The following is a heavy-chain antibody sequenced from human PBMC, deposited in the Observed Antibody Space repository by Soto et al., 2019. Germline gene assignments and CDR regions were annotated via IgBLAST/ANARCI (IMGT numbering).Heavy chain of an antibody. Sequence: PSETLSLTCAVYGGSFSGYYWSWIRQPPGKGLEWIGEINHSGSTNYNPSLKSRVTINXXPXXNXFSLKMSSVTAADTALYYCASTRCRGTSCYVARYYYYMDVWGKGTTVTVS. CDR2: INHSGST. CDR1: GGSFSGYY. D-gene: IGHD2-2*01. CDR3: ASTRCRGTSCYVARYYYYMDV. V-gene: IGHV4-34*01. J-gene: IGHJ6*03.